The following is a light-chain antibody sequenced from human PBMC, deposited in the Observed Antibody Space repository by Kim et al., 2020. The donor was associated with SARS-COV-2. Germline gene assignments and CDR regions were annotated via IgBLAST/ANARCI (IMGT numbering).Light chain of an antibody. Sequence: LSASVGDRVTITCRTSDTVVTYLNWYQQKPGNAPRLLIYAASKLQTGVPSRFSGSGYGTHFTLTISNLQPDDFATYYCQQTYRLSSFGAGTKLEI. CDR3: QQTYRLSS. J-gene: IGKJ2*01. V-gene: IGKV1-39*01. CDR2: AAS. CDR1: DTVVTY.